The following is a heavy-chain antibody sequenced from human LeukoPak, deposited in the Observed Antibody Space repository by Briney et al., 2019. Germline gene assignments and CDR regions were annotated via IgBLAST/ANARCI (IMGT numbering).Heavy chain of an antibody. Sequence: SETLSLTCTVSGGSLSSYYWSWIRQPPGKGLEWIGYIYYSGSTNYNPSLKSRVTISADTSKNQFSLKLSSVTAADTAAYYCAIRGYSYGYLSYWGQGTLVTVSS. D-gene: IGHD5-18*01. CDR2: IYYSGST. CDR1: GGSLSSYY. J-gene: IGHJ4*02. V-gene: IGHV4-59*01. CDR3: AIRGYSYGYLSY.